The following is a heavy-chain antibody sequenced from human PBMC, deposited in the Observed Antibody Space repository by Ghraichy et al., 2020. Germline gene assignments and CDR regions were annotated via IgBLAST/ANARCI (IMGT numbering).Heavy chain of an antibody. V-gene: IGHV5-51*01. CDR3: ARQGAQFFGYYFGMDV. CDR2: IYPDDSET. Sequence: GESLNISCKGSGYSFTSYWIGWVRQMPGKGLEWMGTIYPDDSETRYSPSFQGQVTISADKSISTAYLQWNSLNASDTAMYYCARQGAQFFGYYFGMDVWGQGTTVTVSS. CDR1: GYSFTSYW. J-gene: IGHJ6*02. D-gene: IGHD3-16*01.